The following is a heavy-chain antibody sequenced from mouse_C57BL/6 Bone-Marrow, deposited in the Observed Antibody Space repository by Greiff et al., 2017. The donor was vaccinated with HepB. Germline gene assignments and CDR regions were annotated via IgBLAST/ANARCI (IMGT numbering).Heavy chain of an antibody. D-gene: IGHD1-1*01. Sequence: VQLQQPGAELVMPGASVKLSCKASGYTFTSYWMHWVKQRPGQGLEWIGEIDPSDSYTNYNQKFKGKSTLTVDKSSSTAYMQLSSLTSEDSAVYYCARRGLRFLYYAMDYWGQGTSVTVSS. V-gene: IGHV1-69*01. J-gene: IGHJ4*01. CDR3: ARRGLRFLYYAMDY. CDR2: IDPSDSYT. CDR1: GYTFTSYW.